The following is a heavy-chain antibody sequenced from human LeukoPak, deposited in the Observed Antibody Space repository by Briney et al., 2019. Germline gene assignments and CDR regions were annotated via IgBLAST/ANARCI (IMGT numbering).Heavy chain of an antibody. V-gene: IGHV3-53*01. CDR3: ARGRRDGYNLGY. J-gene: IGHJ4*02. CDR1: GFNVTTNY. D-gene: IGHD5-24*01. Sequence: QPGGSLRLSCAASGFNVTTNYMSWVRQASGKGLEWVSVIYSGGTTYYADSVKGRFTNSRDTSKNTLSLQMNSLRAEDTAVYYCARGRRDGYNLGYWGQGTLVAVSS. CDR2: IYSGGTT.